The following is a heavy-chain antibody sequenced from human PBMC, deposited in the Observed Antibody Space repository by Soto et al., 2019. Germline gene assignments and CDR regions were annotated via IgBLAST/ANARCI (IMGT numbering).Heavy chain of an antibody. Sequence: QVQLVQSGAEVKKPGSSVKVSCKASGGTFSSYAISWVRQAPGQGLEWMGGIIPIFGTANYAQKLQGRVTITADESTRTAYMELSSLRSEDTAVYYCASGLFGYSGDDGWHPFDYWGHGNLVTVSS. V-gene: IGHV1-69*01. D-gene: IGHD5-12*01. CDR2: IIPIFGTA. CDR1: GGTFSSYA. CDR3: ASGLFGYSGDDGWHPFDY. J-gene: IGHJ4*01.